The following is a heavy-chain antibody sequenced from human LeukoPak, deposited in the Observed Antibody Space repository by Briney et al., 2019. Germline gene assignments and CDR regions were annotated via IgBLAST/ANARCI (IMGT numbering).Heavy chain of an antibody. J-gene: IGHJ4*02. V-gene: IGHV1-2*02. CDR3: ARGGEWYYDSSTYRLFDY. Sequence: ASVKVSWKASGYTFTGYYMHWVRQAPGQGLEWLGWLNPNSGGTSYPQKFQGRVTMTRDTSTSTAYMELCSLRSDDTAMYYCARGGEWYYDSSTYRLFDYWGQGTLVTVSS. D-gene: IGHD3-22*01. CDR1: GYTFTGYY. CDR2: LNPNSGGT.